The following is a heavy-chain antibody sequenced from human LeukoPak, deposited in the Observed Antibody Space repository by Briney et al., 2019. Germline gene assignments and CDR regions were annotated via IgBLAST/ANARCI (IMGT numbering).Heavy chain of an antibody. CDR2: IYYSGST. CDR1: GGSISSYY. CDR3: ARDHDSSGYYYGWFDP. V-gene: IGHV4-59*12. Sequence: SETLSLACTVSGGSISSYYWSWIRQPPGKGLEWIGYIYYSGSTNYNPSLKSRVTISVDTSKNQFSLKLSSVTAADTAVYYCARDHDSSGYYYGWFDPWGQGTLVTVSS. J-gene: IGHJ5*02. D-gene: IGHD3-22*01.